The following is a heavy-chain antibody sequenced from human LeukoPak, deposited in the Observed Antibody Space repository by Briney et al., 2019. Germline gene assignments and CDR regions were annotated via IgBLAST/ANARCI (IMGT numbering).Heavy chain of an antibody. CDR1: GGSISGYS. Sequence: SETLSLTCTVSGGSISGYSWSWIRQPPGKGLEWIGYIFYSAITNYNPSLKSRVSISADTSKNQFSLKLSAVTAADTVVYYCASEMAGTGIYWGQGTLVTVSS. V-gene: IGHV4-59*01. CDR3: ASEMAGTGIY. CDR2: IFYSAIT. D-gene: IGHD6-19*01. J-gene: IGHJ4*02.